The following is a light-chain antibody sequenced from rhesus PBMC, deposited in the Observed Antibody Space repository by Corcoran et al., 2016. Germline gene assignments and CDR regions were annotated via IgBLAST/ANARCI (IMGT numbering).Light chain of an antibody. V-gene: IGKV3-24*03. J-gene: IGKJ2*01. CDR3: LQSSNWPS. CDR2: GAS. CDR1: QTIRPY. Sequence: EIVMTQSPATLPLSPGERATLPCRASQTIRPYVAWYQQRPGQAPRLLIYGASSRAIGIPDRVSGSGSGTEFTLPIGSLEPGDVGVYFCLQSSNWPSFGQGTKVEIK.